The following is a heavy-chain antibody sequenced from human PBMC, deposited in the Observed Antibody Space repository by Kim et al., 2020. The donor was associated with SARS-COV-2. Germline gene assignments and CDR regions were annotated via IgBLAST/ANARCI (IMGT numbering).Heavy chain of an antibody. J-gene: IGHJ4*02. CDR3: ARRYSSSWYLRQHNSGPHYYFDY. CDR2: ISYDGSNK. D-gene: IGHD6-13*01. Sequence: GGSLRLSCAASGFTFSSYAMHWVRQAPGKGLEWVAVISYDGSNKYYADSVKGRFTISRDNSKNTLYLQMNSLRAEDTAVYYCARRYSSSWYLRQHNSGPHYYFDYWGQGTLVTVSS. CDR1: GFTFSSYA. V-gene: IGHV3-30*04.